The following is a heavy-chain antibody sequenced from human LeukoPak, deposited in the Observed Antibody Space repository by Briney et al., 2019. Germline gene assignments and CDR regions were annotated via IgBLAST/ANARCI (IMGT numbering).Heavy chain of an antibody. J-gene: IGHJ4*02. D-gene: IGHD3-16*02. CDR2: INPNSGGT. V-gene: IGHV1-2*04. CDR1: GYTFTAYY. Sequence: GASVRVSCKASGYTFTAYYLHWVRQAPGQGLEWMGWINPNSGGTNYAQKFKGWVTLTRDTSINTTYMELSRLASDVTAVYFCARGTPWSYLGYWGQGTLVTVSS. CDR3: ARGTPWSYLGY.